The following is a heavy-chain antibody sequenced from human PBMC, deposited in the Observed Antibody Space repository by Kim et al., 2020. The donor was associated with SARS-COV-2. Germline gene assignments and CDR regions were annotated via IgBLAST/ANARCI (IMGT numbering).Heavy chain of an antibody. V-gene: IGHV3-30*01. CDR3: ARDPSGRKGYYYFDY. Sequence: DVVKGRFTHSRDNSKNTLDLQLNSLRAEDTAVYYCARDPSGRKGYYYFDYWGQGTLVTVSS. D-gene: IGHD6-13*01. J-gene: IGHJ4*02.